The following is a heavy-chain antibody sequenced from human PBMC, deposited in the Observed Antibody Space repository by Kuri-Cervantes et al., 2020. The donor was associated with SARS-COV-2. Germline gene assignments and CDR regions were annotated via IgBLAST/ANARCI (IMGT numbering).Heavy chain of an antibody. CDR1: GYSISSGYY. CDR3: ARSSLIAAAGADWFDP. D-gene: IGHD6-13*01. CDR2: IYHRGST. Sequence: SQTLSLTCAVSGYSISSGYYWGWIRQPPGKGLEWIGSIYHRGSTYYNPSLKSRVTISVDTSKNQFSLKLSSVTAADTAVYYCARSSLIAAAGADWFDPWGQGTLVTVSS. V-gene: IGHV4-38-2*01. J-gene: IGHJ5*02.